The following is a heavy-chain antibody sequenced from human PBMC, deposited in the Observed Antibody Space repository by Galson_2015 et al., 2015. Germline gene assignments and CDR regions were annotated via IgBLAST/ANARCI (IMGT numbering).Heavy chain of an antibody. Sequence: SCAASGFTFSHYAIHWVRQAPGKGLEWVAVISYDGSNKYYADSVKGRFTISRDNSKNTVYLQMNSLRAEDTAVYFCAREWYDTNSGGLDYWGQGTLVTVSS. CDR3: AREWYDTNSGGLDY. CDR2: ISYDGSNK. D-gene: IGHD3-9*01. J-gene: IGHJ4*02. CDR1: GFTFSHYA. V-gene: IGHV3-30-3*01.